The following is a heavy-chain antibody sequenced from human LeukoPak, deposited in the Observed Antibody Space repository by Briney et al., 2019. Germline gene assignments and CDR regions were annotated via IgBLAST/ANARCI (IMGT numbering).Heavy chain of an antibody. J-gene: IGHJ4*02. D-gene: IGHD4-23*01. CDR3: AREFPPNSGDY. Sequence: PGGSLRLSCAASGFTFSHHGMHWVRQAPGKGLEWVAFIRNDGSNNYYADSVKGRFTISRDNAKNTLYLQMNSLRAEDTAVYYCAREFPPNSGDYWGQGTLVTVSS. CDR2: IRNDGSNN. CDR1: GFTFSHHG. V-gene: IGHV3-30*02.